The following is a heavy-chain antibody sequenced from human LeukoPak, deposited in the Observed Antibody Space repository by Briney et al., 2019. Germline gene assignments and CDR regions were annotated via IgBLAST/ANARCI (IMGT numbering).Heavy chain of an antibody. CDR1: GLTFSSAW. J-gene: IGHJ4*02. V-gene: IGHV3-15*01. Sequence: GGSLRLSCAASGLTFSSAWMSWVRQAPGKGLEWDGHIKSNTDGGTTDYAAPVKGRFAISRDDSKKTLFLQMNSLKIEDTAVYYCTTDEWNWGQGTLVTVSS. CDR2: IKSNTDGGTT. D-gene: IGHD2-8*01. CDR3: TTDEWN.